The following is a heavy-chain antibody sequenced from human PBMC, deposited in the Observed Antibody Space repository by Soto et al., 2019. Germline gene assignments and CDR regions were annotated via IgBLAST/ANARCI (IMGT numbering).Heavy chain of an antibody. V-gene: IGHV3-23*01. J-gene: IGHJ4*02. CDR3: AKYARVRLTTGFDY. Sequence: GGSLRLSCAASGFSFSNYGMSWVRQAPGKGLEWVSSLSGSGGSTYYADSVKGRFTISRDNSKDTLYLQMNNLRAEDTAIFYCAKYARVRLTTGFDYWGQGTLVTVSP. CDR2: LSGSGGST. CDR1: GFSFSNYG. D-gene: IGHD4-17*01.